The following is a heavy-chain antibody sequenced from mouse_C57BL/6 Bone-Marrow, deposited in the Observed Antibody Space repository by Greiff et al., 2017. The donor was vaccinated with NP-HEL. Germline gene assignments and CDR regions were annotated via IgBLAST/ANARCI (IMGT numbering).Heavy chain of an antibody. J-gene: IGHJ3*01. CDR3: ARHDGRRLGFAD. V-gene: IGHV3-6*01. CDR2: ISYDGSN. Sequence: EVQLQESGPGLVKPSQSLSLTCSVTGYSITSGYYWNWIRQVPGNNLEWMGYISYDGSNNYNPSLKNRISITRDTSKNQFVLKLNSVTTEDTATYYCARHDGRRLGFADWGQGTLVTVSA. CDR1: GYSITSGYY. D-gene: IGHD2-3*01.